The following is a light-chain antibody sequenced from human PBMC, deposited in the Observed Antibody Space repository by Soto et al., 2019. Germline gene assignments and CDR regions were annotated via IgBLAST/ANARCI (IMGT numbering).Light chain of an antibody. Sequence: EIEMTQSPATLSVSPRERATISCRASQSISNNLAWLQQKPGQAPRLLIYGASTRATGIPARFSGSGSGTELNHTLSSLQSDAFTVYDCQQYNPWPPGAFTLGPGTKVEIK. J-gene: IGKJ3*01. CDR3: QQYNPWPPGAFT. CDR1: QSISNN. V-gene: IGKV3-15*01. CDR2: GAS.